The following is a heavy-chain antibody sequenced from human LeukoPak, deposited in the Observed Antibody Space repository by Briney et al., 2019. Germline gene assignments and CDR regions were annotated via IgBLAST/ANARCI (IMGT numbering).Heavy chain of an antibody. CDR2: ISSSTGGVI. Sequence: GGSLRLSCAASGFIFSSYEMSWVRQAPGKGPEWISYISSSTGGVIYYTDSVKGRFTISRDNTKNSLYLQMNSLRAEDTAVYYCARDSSTMVQGVFGIWGQGTMVSVSS. J-gene: IGHJ3*02. CDR3: ARDSSTMVQGVFGI. CDR1: GFIFSSYE. V-gene: IGHV3-48*03. D-gene: IGHD3-10*01.